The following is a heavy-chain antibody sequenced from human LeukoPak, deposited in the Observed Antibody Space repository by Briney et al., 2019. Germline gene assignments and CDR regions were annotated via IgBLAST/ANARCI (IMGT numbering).Heavy chain of an antibody. J-gene: IGHJ3*02. Sequence: ASVKVSCKASGYTFTGYYMHWVRQAPGQGLEWMGWINPNSGGTNYAQKFQGRVTMTRDTSISTAYMELSRLRSDDTAVYYCARGGPGYRSSTSCYTWDAFDIWGQGTMVTVSS. D-gene: IGHD2-2*02. CDR1: GYTFTGYY. CDR3: ARGGPGYRSSTSCYTWDAFDI. CDR2: INPNSGGT. V-gene: IGHV1-2*02.